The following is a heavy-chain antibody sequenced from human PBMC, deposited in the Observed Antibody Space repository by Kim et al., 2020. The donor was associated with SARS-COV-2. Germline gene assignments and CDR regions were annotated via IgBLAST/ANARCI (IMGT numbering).Heavy chain of an antibody. D-gene: IGHD6-19*01. Sequence: GGSLRLSCAASGFTFSSYAMTWVRQAPGKGLEWVSAISDSTGSTYYADSVKGRFTISRDNSKNTLYLQMNSLRAEDTAVYYCAKGVGSGWYGKYYGMDVWGQGTTVTVSS. CDR3: AKGVGSGWYGKYYGMDV. J-gene: IGHJ6*02. CDR2: ISDSTGST. CDR1: GFTFSSYA. V-gene: IGHV3-23*01.